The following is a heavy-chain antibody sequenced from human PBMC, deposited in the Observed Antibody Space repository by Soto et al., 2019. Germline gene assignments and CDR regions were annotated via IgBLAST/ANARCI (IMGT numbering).Heavy chain of an antibody. V-gene: IGHV4-34*01. Sequence: SETLSLTCAVYGGSFSGYYWSWIRQPPGKGLEWIGEINHSGSTSYNPSLKSRVTISVDTSKNQFSLKLSSVTAADTAVYYCARGSADTNNYYYYYYMDVWGKGTTVTVSS. CDR2: INHSGST. CDR1: GGSFSGYY. J-gene: IGHJ6*03. CDR3: ARGSADTNNYYYYYYMDV. D-gene: IGHD6-13*01.